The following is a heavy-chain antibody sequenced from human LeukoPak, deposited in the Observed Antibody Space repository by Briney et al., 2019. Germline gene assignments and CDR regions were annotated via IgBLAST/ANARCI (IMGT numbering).Heavy chain of an antibody. CDR2: ISWNSGSI. CDR1: GFIFDDYA. J-gene: IGHJ4*01. V-gene: IGHV3-9*01. CDR3: AKDRDYSSSGASVDY. D-gene: IGHD6-6*01. Sequence: GRSLRLSCAASGFIFDDYAMHWVRQAPGKGLEWVSGISWNSGSIGYADSVKGRFTISRDNAKNSLYLQMNSLRTEDTALYYCAKDRDYSSSGASVDYWGQGTLVTVSS.